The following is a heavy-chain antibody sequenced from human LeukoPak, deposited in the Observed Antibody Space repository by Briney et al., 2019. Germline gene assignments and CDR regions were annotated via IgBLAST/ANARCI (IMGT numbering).Heavy chain of an antibody. Sequence: GGSLRLSCAASGFTVSSNYMSWVRQAPGKGLEWVSGINWIGGSATYADSVRGRFTISRDNAKNSLYLQMNSLRAEDTALYYCARVSDISVAAYFDYWGQGTLVTVSS. CDR2: INWIGGSA. V-gene: IGHV3-20*04. CDR3: ARVSDISVAAYFDY. J-gene: IGHJ4*02. CDR1: GFTVSSNY. D-gene: IGHD6-19*01.